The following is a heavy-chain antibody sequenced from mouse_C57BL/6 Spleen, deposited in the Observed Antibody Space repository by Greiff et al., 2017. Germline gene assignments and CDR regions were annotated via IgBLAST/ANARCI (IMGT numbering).Heavy chain of an antibody. CDR1: GYTFTSYW. J-gene: IGHJ4*01. Sequence: QVQLKQPGAELVKPGASVKLSCKASGYTFTSYWMHWVKQRPGQGLEWIGMIHPNSGSTNYNEKFKSKATLTVDKSSSTAYMQLSSLTSEDSAVYYCAYDGYYAMDYWGQGTSVTVSS. CDR3: AYDGYYAMDY. D-gene: IGHD2-3*01. CDR2: IHPNSGST. V-gene: IGHV1-64*01.